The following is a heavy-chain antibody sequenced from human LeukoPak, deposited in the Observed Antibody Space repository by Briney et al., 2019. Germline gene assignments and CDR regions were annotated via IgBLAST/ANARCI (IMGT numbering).Heavy chain of an antibody. J-gene: IGHJ3*02. CDR3: ARDEHIAPNAFDI. CDR2: IKQDGSEK. V-gene: IGHV3-7*01. Sequence: PGGSLRLSCAASGFTFSSYWMSWVRQAPGKGLEWVANIKQDGSEKYYVDSVKGRFTISRDNAENSLYLQMNSLRAEDTAVYYCARDEHIAPNAFDIWGQGTMVTVSS. D-gene: IGHD2-21*01. CDR1: GFTFSSYW.